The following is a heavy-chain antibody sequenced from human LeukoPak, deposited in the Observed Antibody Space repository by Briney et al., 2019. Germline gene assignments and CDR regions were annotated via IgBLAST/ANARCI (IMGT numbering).Heavy chain of an antibody. D-gene: IGHD5-12*01. CDR2: IYPGDSDT. CDR3: ARGIPYIVATGLLDY. V-gene: IGHV5-51*01. Sequence: GESLKISCQGSGYSFTSYWIGWVRQMPGKGLEWMGIIYPGDSDTRYSPSFQGQVTISADKSISTAYLQWSSLKASDTAMYYCARGIPYIVATGLLDYWGQGTLVTVSS. J-gene: IGHJ4*02. CDR1: GYSFTSYW.